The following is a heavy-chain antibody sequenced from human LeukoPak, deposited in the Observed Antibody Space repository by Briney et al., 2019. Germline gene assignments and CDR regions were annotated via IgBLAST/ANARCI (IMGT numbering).Heavy chain of an antibody. CDR2: ISSGSTTI. Sequence: GGSLRLSCAASGFTLSSYHMNWVRQAPGKGLEWVSYISSGSTTIYYADSVKGRFTISRDNAKNSLYLQMNSLRAEDTAVYYCARFRSGWYMDYWGQGTLVTVSS. V-gene: IGHV3-48*01. CDR3: ARFRSGWYMDY. J-gene: IGHJ4*02. CDR1: GFTLSSYH. D-gene: IGHD6-19*01.